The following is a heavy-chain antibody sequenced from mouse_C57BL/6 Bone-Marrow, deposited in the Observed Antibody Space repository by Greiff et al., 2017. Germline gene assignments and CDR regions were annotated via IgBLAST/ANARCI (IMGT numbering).Heavy chain of an antibody. J-gene: IGHJ3*01. CDR3: ARSYDYDAGFAY. V-gene: IGHV1-81*01. D-gene: IGHD2-4*01. CDR1: GYTFTSYG. CDR2: IYPRSGNT. Sequence: QVQMQQSGAELARPGASVKLSCKASGYTFTSYGISWVKQRTGQGLEWIGEIYPRSGNTYYNEKFKGKATLTADKSSSTAYMELRSLTSEDSAVYVCARSYDYDAGFAYWGQGTLVTVSA.